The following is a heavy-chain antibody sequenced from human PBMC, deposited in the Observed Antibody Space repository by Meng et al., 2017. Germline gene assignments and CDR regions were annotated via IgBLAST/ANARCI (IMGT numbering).Heavy chain of an antibody. D-gene: IGHD3-10*01. CDR2: INHSGST. J-gene: IGHJ5*02. CDR1: GGSFSGYY. Sequence: QVHLQQWGTRLLKPSTTLYLTLAADGGSFSGYYSSCIRQPPGKGLEWIGEINHSGSTNYNPSLKSRVTISVDTSKNQFSLKLSSVTAADTAVYYCARGLAARYSYYYGSGSYYQNWFDPWGQGTLVTVSS. V-gene: IGHV4-34*01. CDR3: ARGLAARYSYYYGSGSYYQNWFDP.